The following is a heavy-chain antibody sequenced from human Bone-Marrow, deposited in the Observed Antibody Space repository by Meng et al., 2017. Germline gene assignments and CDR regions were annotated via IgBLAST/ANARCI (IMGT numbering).Heavy chain of an antibody. D-gene: IGHD5-18*01. V-gene: IGHV4-61*01. J-gene: IGHJ4*02. CDR2: IYYTGTT. CDR3: ARTPGYSYGQIDS. CDR1: GGSVYSGSYS. Sequence: QVQVQEAGAGLVRPSETLSLTCTVSGGSVYSGSYSWSWIRQPPGKGLEWIGYIYYTGTTKYNPSLKSRVTISVDTSKNQFSLNLSSVTAADTALYYCARTPGYSYGQIDSWGQGTLVTVSS.